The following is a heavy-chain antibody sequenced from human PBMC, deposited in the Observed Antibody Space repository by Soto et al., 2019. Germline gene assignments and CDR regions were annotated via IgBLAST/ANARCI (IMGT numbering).Heavy chain of an antibody. J-gene: IGHJ6*02. Sequence: PGESLKISCKGSGYSFTIYWIGWVRQMPVKGLEWMGIIYPGDSDTRYSPSFQGQVTISADKSISTAYLQWSSLKASDTAMYYCARHDSSGYYSGYYYYGMDVWGQGTTVTVSS. V-gene: IGHV5-51*01. CDR2: IYPGDSDT. CDR3: ARHDSSGYYSGYYYYGMDV. CDR1: GYSFTIYW. D-gene: IGHD3-22*01.